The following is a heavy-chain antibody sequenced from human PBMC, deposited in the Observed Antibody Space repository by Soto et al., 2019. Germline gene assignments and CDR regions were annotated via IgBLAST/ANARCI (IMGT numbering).Heavy chain of an antibody. J-gene: IGHJ4*02. CDR1: GGSLSTNP. V-gene: IGHV1-69*06. Sequence: ASVKVSCKASGGSLSTNPISWVRQAPGQGLEWMGGTGSGTGPGNHAQKFQGRLTVIADKSTSTVYMELTNLSSEDTAVYYCARRDSGGFYRFFDSWGQGTLVTVSS. CDR2: TGSGTGPG. CDR3: ARRDSGGFYRFFDS. D-gene: IGHD2-15*01.